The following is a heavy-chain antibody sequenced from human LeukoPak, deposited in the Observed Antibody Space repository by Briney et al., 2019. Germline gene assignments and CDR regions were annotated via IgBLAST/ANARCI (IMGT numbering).Heavy chain of an antibody. Sequence: ASVKVSCKASGYTFTSYGISWVRQAPGQGLEWMGIINPSGGSTSYAQKFQGRVTMTRDTSTSTVYMELSSLRSEDTAVYYCARGGYSYGWYWGQGTLVTVSS. J-gene: IGHJ4*02. CDR2: INPSGGST. D-gene: IGHD5-18*01. CDR1: GYTFTSYG. V-gene: IGHV1-46*01. CDR3: ARGGYSYGWY.